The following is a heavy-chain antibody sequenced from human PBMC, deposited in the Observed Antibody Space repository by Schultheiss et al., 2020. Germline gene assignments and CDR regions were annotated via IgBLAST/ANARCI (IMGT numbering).Heavy chain of an antibody. CDR1: GFTVSSNY. Sequence: GGSLRLSCAASGFTVSSNYMSWVRQAPGKGLEWVSGISWNSGSIGYADSVKGRFTISRDTSKNTLYLQMNSLRAEDTAVYYCAKALLTTTVTTALFGYWGQGTLVTVSS. CDR2: ISWNSGSI. CDR3: AKALLTTTVTTALFGY. V-gene: IGHV3-23*01. J-gene: IGHJ4*02. D-gene: IGHD4-17*01.